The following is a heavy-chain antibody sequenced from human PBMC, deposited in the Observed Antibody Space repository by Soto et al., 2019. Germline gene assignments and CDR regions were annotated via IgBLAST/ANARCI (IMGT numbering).Heavy chain of an antibody. CDR1: GGSISSGDYY. D-gene: IGHD6-13*01. CDR2: IYDSGST. J-gene: IGHJ6*02. V-gene: IGHV4-30-4*02. CDR3: ARDARGIPDRQRTELYYYGMDV. Sequence: SETLSLTCTVSGGSISSGDYYWSWILQPPGKGREWIGYIYDSGSTYYNPSVESRVTVSVDTSQYQFSLKLCAVTAADTAVYSWARDARGIPDRQRTELYYYGMDVWGQGTTVTVSS.